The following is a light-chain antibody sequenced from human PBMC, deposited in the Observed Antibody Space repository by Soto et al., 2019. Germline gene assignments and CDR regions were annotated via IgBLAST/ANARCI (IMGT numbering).Light chain of an antibody. CDR1: QSISSW. CDR2: DAS. J-gene: IGKJ3*01. CDR3: QYYSSYSPT. V-gene: IGKV1-5*01. Sequence: DIQMTQSPSTLSASVGDRVTITCRDSQSISSWLAWYQQKSGKAPKLLIHDASSLESGVPSRFSGSGSGTEFTLTISSLQPDDFATYYCQYYSSYSPTFGPGTTVDIK.